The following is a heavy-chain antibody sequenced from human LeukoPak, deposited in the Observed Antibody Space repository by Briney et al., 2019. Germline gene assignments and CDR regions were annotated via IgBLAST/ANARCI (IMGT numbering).Heavy chain of an antibody. CDR1: GFTFSSYS. CDR3: AKAPAGIWRPLEY. J-gene: IGHJ4*02. D-gene: IGHD2-2*02. CDR2: INYSGRDT. Sequence: PGGSLRLSCAASGFTFSSYSMTWVRQAPGKGLDWVSVINYSGRDTFYADSVKGRFTISRDNSKNTLYLEMNSLKVEDTAIYYCAKAPAGIWRPLEYWGQGSLVTVSS. V-gene: IGHV3-23*01.